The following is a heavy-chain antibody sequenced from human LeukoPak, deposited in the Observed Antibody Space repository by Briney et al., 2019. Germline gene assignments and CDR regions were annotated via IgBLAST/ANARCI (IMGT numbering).Heavy chain of an antibody. Sequence: PGGSLRLSCAASGFIFSNYYMSWVRQAPGKGLKWVSSISSSSSYIYYADSVKGRFTISRDNAKNSLYLQMNSLRAEDTAVYYCARGTPRRITMIVAVPQDYWGQGTLVTVSS. CDR3: ARGTPRRITMIVAVPQDY. V-gene: IGHV3-21*01. D-gene: IGHD3-22*01. CDR2: ISSSSSYI. J-gene: IGHJ4*02. CDR1: GFIFSNYY.